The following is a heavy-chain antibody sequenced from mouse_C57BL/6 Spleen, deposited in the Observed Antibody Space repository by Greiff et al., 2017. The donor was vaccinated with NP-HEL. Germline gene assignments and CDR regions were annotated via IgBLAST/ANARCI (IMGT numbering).Heavy chain of an antibody. Sequence: QVQLQQSGAELVRPGASVTLSCKASGYTFTDYEMHWVKQTPVHGLEWIGAIDPETGGTAYNQKFKGKAILTADKSSSTAYMELRSLTSEDSAVYYCTSGGYYGYDEDDWGQGTTLTVSS. CDR2: IDPETGGT. CDR1: GYTFTDYE. CDR3: TSGGYYGYDEDD. V-gene: IGHV1-15*01. D-gene: IGHD2-2*01. J-gene: IGHJ2*01.